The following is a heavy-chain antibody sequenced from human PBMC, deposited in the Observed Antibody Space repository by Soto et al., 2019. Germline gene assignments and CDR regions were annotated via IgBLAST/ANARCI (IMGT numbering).Heavy chain of an antibody. Sequence: EVLLVESGGGLAQPGGSLRLSCAASGFTFSSYEMKWVRQAPGKGLEWVANIKQDGSEKYYVDSVKGRFTISRDNAKNSLYLQMNSLRAEDTAVYYCARVAGAYSVPYYFDYWGQGTLVTVSS. CDR3: ARVAGAYSVPYYFDY. V-gene: IGHV3-7*01. CDR1: GFTFSSYE. D-gene: IGHD2-21*01. J-gene: IGHJ4*02. CDR2: IKQDGSEK.